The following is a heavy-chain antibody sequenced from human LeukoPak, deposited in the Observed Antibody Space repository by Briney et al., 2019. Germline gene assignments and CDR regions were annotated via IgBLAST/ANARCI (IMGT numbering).Heavy chain of an antibody. V-gene: IGHV4-39*01. Sequence: SETLSLTCTVSGGSISNSNYYWGWIRQPPGKGLEWIGNIYYSGSTYYNPSLKSRVTISVDTSKNQFSLKLSSVTAADTAVYYCARFIAAAGPGYNWFDPWGQGTLVTVSS. CDR3: ARFIAAAGPGYNWFDP. J-gene: IGHJ5*02. CDR2: IYYSGST. D-gene: IGHD6-13*01. CDR1: GGSISNSNYY.